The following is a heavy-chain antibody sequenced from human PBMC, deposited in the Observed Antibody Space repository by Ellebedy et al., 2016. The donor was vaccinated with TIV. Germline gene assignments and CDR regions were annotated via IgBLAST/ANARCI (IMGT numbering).Heavy chain of an antibody. CDR2: ISGSGATT. CDR1: GFTFNSYG. D-gene: IGHD3-22*01. J-gene: IGHJ5*02. Sequence: GESLKISCAASGFTFNSYGMSWVRRAPGKGLEWVSAISGSGATTYYADSVKGRFTISRDNSKNTLHVQMTSLRAEDTAVYYCAKGEGFRYDSNNYRIPYESWGQGTLVTVSS. CDR3: AKGEGFRYDSNNYRIPYES. V-gene: IGHV3-23*01.